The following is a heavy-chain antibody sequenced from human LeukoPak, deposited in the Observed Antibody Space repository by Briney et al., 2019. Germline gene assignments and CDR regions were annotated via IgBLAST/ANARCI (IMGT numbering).Heavy chain of an antibody. CDR3: ARDPRPMYSSSWSDY. D-gene: IGHD6-13*01. CDR1: GFTFSGDW. CDR2: IKQDGSEK. J-gene: IGHJ4*02. V-gene: IGHV3-7*04. Sequence: GGSLRLSCAASGFTFSGDWMSWVRQAPGKGLEWVANIKQDGSEKYYVDSVKGRFTISRDNAKNSLYLQMNSLRAEDTAVYYCARDPRPMYSSSWSDYWGQGTLVTVSS.